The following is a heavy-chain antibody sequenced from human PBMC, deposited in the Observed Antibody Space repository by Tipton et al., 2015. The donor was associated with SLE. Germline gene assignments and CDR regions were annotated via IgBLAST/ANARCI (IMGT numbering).Heavy chain of an antibody. CDR1: GGSISGHY. CDR2: IHYSGSS. D-gene: IGHD3-10*01. CDR3: ARGGEYDILLFDS. V-gene: IGHV4-59*11. Sequence: TLSLTCIVSGGSISGHYWTWIRQPPGKGLEYIGYIHYSGSSDYNPSLKSRVTISGDTSKKQFSLNLSSVTAADTAVYYCARGGEYDILLFDSWGQGTLVTVSS. J-gene: IGHJ4*02.